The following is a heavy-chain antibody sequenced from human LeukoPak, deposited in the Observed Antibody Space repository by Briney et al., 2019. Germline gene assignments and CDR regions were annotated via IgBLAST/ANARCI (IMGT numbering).Heavy chain of an antibody. Sequence: GGSLRLSCAASGFTFSSYAMSWVRQAPGKGLEWVSAISGSGGSTYYADSVKGRFTVSRDNSKNTLYLQMNSLRAEDTAVYYCAKDGPRDIVVVPAAFVGAFDIWGQGTMVTVSS. CDR3: AKDGPRDIVVVPAAFVGAFDI. CDR1: GFTFSSYA. J-gene: IGHJ3*02. V-gene: IGHV3-23*01. CDR2: ISGSGGST. D-gene: IGHD2-2*01.